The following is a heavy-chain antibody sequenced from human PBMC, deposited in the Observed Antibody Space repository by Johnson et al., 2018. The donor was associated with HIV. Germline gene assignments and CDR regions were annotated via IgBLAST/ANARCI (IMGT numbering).Heavy chain of an antibody. D-gene: IGHD4-17*01. CDR1: GFTFDDYA. Sequence: VQLVESGGGVVRPGGSLRLSCAASGFTFDDYAMHWVRQAPGKGLEWVSGISWNSGSIGYADSVKGRFTISRDNAKNSLYLQMNSLRAEDTAVYYCAKDLRTVKAFDIWGQGTMVTVSS. CDR2: ISWNSGSI. CDR3: AKDLRTVKAFDI. V-gene: IGHV3-9*01. J-gene: IGHJ3*02.